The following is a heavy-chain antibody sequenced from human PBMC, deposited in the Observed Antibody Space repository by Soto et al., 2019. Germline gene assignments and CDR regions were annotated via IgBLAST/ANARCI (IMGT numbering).Heavy chain of an antibody. V-gene: IGHV2-5*02. CDR3: AHAYGGRGLS. CDR1: GFSLPTDRVG. CDR2: IYWDDTK. Sequence: QITLKESGPTLVKPTQTLTLTCTFSGFSLPTDRVGVGWIRQPPGKALAWFAVIYWDDTKTYRPSLKSRLTITKHTSKNQVALTMTDMDPVDTATYYCAHAYGGRGLSWGQGTLVPVSS. J-gene: IGHJ5*02. D-gene: IGHD1-26*01.